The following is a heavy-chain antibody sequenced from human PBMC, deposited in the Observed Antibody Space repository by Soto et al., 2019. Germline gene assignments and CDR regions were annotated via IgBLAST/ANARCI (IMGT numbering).Heavy chain of an antibody. CDR1: GGTFSSYA. Sequence: QVQLVQSGAEVKKPGSSVKVSCKAAGGTFSSYAISWVRQAPGQELEGMGGIIPIFGTVNDAQKFQGRVTITADESTSTASMELRSLRSEDPAVYYCARGPIRYCSCGSCYGMDVWGQGTTVTVSS. CDR3: ARGPIRYCSCGSCYGMDV. J-gene: IGHJ6*02. CDR2: IIPIFGTV. D-gene: IGHD2-15*01. V-gene: IGHV1-69*12.